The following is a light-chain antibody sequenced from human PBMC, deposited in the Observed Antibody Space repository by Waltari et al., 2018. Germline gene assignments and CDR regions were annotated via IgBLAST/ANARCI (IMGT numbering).Light chain of an antibody. Sequence: DIVMTQSPDSLSASLGERAIINCKSSQSVLYSSNNKNYLAWYQQKPGQPPKMLIYWASTRESGVPDRFSGSGSGTDFTLTISSLQAEDVAVYYCQQYYSTPQAFGPGTKVDIK. CDR3: QQYYSTPQA. CDR2: WAS. CDR1: QSVLYSSNNKNY. J-gene: IGKJ3*01. V-gene: IGKV4-1*01.